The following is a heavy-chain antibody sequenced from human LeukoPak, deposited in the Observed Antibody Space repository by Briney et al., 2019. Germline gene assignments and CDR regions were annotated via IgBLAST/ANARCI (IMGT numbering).Heavy chain of an antibody. J-gene: IGHJ4*02. V-gene: IGHV3-30*18. CDR3: AKGGGTGYSSSWYSN. CDR2: ISFDGSNN. Sequence: GGSLRLSCAASGFTFRTFGMHWVRQAAGKGLEWVSVISFDGSNNYYADSVKGRFTISRDNSKNTLYLQMNSLRTEDTAVYYCAKGGGTGYSSSWYSNWGQGTLVTVSS. D-gene: IGHD6-13*01. CDR1: GFTFRTFG.